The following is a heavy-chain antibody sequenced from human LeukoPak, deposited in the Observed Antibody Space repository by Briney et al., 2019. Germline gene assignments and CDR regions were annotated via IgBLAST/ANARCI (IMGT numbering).Heavy chain of an antibody. CDR3: ARERSVDDAFDI. CDR1: GGSISSHY. V-gene: IGHV4-59*11. J-gene: IGHJ3*02. CDR2: IYYSGST. D-gene: IGHD6-19*01. Sequence: PSETLSLTCTVSGGSISSHYWSWIRQPPGKGLEWIGYIYYSGSTNYNPSLKSRVTISVDTSKNQFSLKLSSVTAADTAVYYCARERSVDDAFDIWGQGTMVTVSS.